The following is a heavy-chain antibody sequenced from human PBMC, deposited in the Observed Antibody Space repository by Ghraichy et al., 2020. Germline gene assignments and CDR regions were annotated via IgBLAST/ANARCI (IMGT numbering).Heavy chain of an antibody. CDR1: GYTFTSYG. V-gene: IGHV1-18*04. CDR3: ARVPGYDFWSGYYTDYGMDV. Sequence: KVSCKASGYTFTSYGISWVRQAPGQGLEWMGWISAYNGNTNYAQKLQGRVTMTTDTSTSTAYMELRSLRSDDTAVYYCARVPGYDFWSGYYTDYGMDVWGQGTTVTVSS. CDR2: ISAYNGNT. J-gene: IGHJ6*02. D-gene: IGHD3-3*01.